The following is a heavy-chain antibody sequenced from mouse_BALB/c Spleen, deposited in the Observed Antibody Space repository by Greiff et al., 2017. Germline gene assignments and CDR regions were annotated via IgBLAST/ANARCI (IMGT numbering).Heavy chain of an antibody. CDR3: ARDLGLFDY. V-gene: IGHV5-4*02. CDR1: GFTFSDYY. D-gene: IGHD3-1*01. J-gene: IGHJ2*01. CDR2: ISDGGSYT. Sequence: EVQGVESGGGLVKPGGSLKLSCAASGFTFSDYYMYWVRQTPEKRLEWVATISDGGSYTYYPDSVKGRFTISRDNAKNNLYLQMSSLKSEDTAMYYCARDLGLFDYWGQGTTLTVSS.